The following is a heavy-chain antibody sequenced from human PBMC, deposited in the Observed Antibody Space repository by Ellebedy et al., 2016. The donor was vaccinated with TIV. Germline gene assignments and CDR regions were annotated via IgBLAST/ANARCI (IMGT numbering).Heavy chain of an antibody. CDR1: GGSVSSGSCN. D-gene: IGHD6-13*01. V-gene: IGHV4-61*01. Sequence: MPSETLSLTCAVSGGSVSSGSCNWSCIGQPPGRGLDWVGYIIYSGSTNYNPPLRSRVTISLDMSKNQLSLKVSSVTAADTAVYYCATGTAAAGSAYWGQGTLVTVSS. J-gene: IGHJ4*02. CDR2: IIYSGST. CDR3: ATGTAAAGSAY.